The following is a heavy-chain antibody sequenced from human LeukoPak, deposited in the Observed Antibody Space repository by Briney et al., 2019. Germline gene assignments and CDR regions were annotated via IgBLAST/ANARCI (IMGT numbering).Heavy chain of an antibody. V-gene: IGHV1-2*02. J-gene: IGHJ4*02. D-gene: IGHD3-10*01. CDR1: GYTFTGYY. CDR2: INPKSGGT. CDR3: AREGRGHR. Sequence: ASVKVSCKASGYTFTGYYIHWVRQAPGQGLEWMGWINPKSGGTYCSQKFQGRVTMTRNTSISTAYMELSSLRSEDTAVYYCAREGRGHRWGQGTLVTVSS.